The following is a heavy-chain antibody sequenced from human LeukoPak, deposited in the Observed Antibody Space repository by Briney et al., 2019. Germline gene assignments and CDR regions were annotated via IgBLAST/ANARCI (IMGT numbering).Heavy chain of an antibody. Sequence: SETLSLTCTVSGSSISNYHWTWIRQPAGKGLEWIGRIYTSGGTNYNPSPKTRVTMSVDTSKNQVSLKLSSVTAADTAMYYCARAAEYSSGWYLFAYWGQGILVTVPA. CDR3: ARAAEYSSGWYLFAY. D-gene: IGHD6-19*01. CDR2: IYTSGGT. V-gene: IGHV4-4*07. CDR1: GSSISNYH. J-gene: IGHJ4*02.